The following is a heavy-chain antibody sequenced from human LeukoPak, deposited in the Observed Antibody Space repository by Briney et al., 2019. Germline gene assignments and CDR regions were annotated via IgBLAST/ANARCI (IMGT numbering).Heavy chain of an antibody. D-gene: IGHD6-19*01. CDR2: ISGSGGST. Sequence: GGSLRLSCAASGFTFSSYAMSWVRQAPGKGLEWVSAISGSGGSTYYADSVKGRFTISRDNSKNTLYLQMNSLRAEDTAVYYCAKGPGYSSGWSSAEYFQHWGQGTLVSVSS. V-gene: IGHV3-23*01. J-gene: IGHJ1*01. CDR1: GFTFSSYA. CDR3: AKGPGYSSGWSSAEYFQH.